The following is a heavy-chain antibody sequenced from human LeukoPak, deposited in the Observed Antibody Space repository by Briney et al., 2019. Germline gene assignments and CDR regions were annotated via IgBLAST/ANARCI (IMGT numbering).Heavy chain of an antibody. CDR1: GFTFSSSV. D-gene: IGHD3-22*01. CDR2: IWYDATNK. J-gene: IGHJ4*02. V-gene: IGHV3-33*01. CDR3: ARDPDYFDSSGLFDF. Sequence: GGSLRLSCAASGFTFSSSVMHWVRQAPGKGLEWVAVIWYDATNKFYAASLKGRFTISRDNSRNTLYLQMNSLGAEDTAVYYCARDPDYFDSSGLFDFWGQGTPVTVSS.